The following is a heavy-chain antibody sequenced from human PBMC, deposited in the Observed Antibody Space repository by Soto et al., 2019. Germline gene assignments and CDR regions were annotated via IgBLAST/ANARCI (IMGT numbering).Heavy chain of an antibody. D-gene: IGHD2-15*01. CDR3: ARVTSVVMGHGMDV. CDR1: GGTFSSYA. V-gene: IGHV1-69*13. Sequence: SVKVSCKASGGTFSSYAISWVRQAPGQGLEWMGGIIPIFATANYAQKFQGRVTTTADESTSTAYMELSSLRSEDTAVYYCARVTSVVMGHGMDVWGQGTTVTV. CDR2: IIPIFATA. J-gene: IGHJ6*02.